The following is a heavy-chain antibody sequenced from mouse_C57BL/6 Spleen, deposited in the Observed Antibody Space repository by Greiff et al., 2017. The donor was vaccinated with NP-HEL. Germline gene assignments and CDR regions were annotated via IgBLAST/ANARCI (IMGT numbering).Heavy chain of an antibody. CDR2: IYPRSGNT. CDR1: GYTFTSYG. J-gene: IGHJ1*03. V-gene: IGHV1-81*01. CDR3: ARSWDEYWYFDV. D-gene: IGHD4-1*01. Sequence: VQLQQSGAELARPGASVKLSCKASGYTFTSYGISWVKQRTGQGLEWIGEIYPRSGNTYYNEKFKGKATLTADKSSSTAYMELRSLTSEDSAVYFCARSWDEYWYFDVWGTGTTVTVSS.